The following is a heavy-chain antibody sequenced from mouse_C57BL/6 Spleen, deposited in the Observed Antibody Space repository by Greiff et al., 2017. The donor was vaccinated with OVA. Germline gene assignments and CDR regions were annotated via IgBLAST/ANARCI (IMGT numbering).Heavy chain of an antibody. J-gene: IGHJ2*01. CDR1: GYTFTDYE. V-gene: IGHV1-15*01. CDR2: IDPETGGT. Sequence: QVQLKQSGPELVRPGASVTLSCKASGYTFTDYEMHWVKQPPVHGLEWIGAIDPETGGTAYNQQLKGKAILTADKSSSTAYMALRSRTSADSAVYYCTRLGTAQAFDYWGQGTTLTVSS. CDR3: TRLGTAQAFDY. D-gene: IGHD3-2*02.